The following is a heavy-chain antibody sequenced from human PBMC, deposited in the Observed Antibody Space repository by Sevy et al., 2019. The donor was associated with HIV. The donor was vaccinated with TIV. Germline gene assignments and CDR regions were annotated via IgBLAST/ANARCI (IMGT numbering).Heavy chain of an antibody. CDR2: INPNSGST. CDR3: ARVFPYCSGGSCYSPYDAFDI. Sequence: ASVKVSCKASGYTFTGHYMHWVRQAPGQGLEWMGWINPNSGSTDYPQKFQGRVTLTRETSISTAYLEQSGLTSDDTAVYYCARVFPYCSGGSCYSPYDAFDIWGQGTMVTVSS. V-gene: IGHV1-2*02. D-gene: IGHD2-15*01. CDR1: GYTFTGHY. J-gene: IGHJ3*02.